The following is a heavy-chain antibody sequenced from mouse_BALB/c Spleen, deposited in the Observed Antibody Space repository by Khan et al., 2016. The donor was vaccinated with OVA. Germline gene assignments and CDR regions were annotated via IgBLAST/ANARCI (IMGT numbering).Heavy chain of an antibody. CDR1: GYTFSSYY. D-gene: IGHD2-2*01. Sequence: QVRLQQSGAELVKTGALVKLSCKASGYTFSSYYLYWVKQRPGQGLEWIGEINPNNGGSNFNEKFKNRATLTVDKSSYTAYMQLSSLTSEDSAVYYCTRSGYGSFAFWGQGTLVTVSA. V-gene: IGHV1S81*02. CDR3: TRSGYGSFAF. CDR2: INPNNGGS. J-gene: IGHJ3*01.